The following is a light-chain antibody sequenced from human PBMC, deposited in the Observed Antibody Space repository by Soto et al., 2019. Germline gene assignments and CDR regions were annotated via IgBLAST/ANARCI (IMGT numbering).Light chain of an antibody. J-gene: IGKJ5*01. Sequence: EIVLTQSPGTLSLSPGERATLSCRASQSVSSSYLAWYQQKPGQAPRLLIYGASSRATGIPDRFSGSGSGTDFTLTISRLEPEVFAVYYCQQYGSSLTVTSGQGTRLEIK. CDR3: QQYGSSLTVT. V-gene: IGKV3-20*01. CDR2: GAS. CDR1: QSVSSSY.